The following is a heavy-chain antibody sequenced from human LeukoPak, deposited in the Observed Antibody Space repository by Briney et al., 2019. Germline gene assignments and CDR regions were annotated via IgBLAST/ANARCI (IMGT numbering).Heavy chain of an antibody. CDR2: IYPGNSDT. J-gene: IGHJ4*02. CDR3: ARAFSGFGTIDY. Sequence: GEFLKISCKGSGYSFTSFWIAWVRQMPGKGLEWMGFIYPGNSDTRYSPSFQGQVTISADKSISTAYLQWSSLKASDTAMYYCARAFSGFGTIDYWGQGTLVTVSS. V-gene: IGHV5-51*01. CDR1: GYSFTSFW. D-gene: IGHD5-12*01.